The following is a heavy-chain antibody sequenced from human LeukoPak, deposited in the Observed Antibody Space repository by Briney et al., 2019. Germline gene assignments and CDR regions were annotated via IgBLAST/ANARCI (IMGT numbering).Heavy chain of an antibody. Sequence: PSETLSLTCTVSGGSISSNYWSWIRQPAGKGVEWIGRIYASGSTNYNPSLKGRVTMSVDTSENQFSLQLRSVTAADTAVYYCARGRGSSWYYFDYWGQGTLGTVSS. J-gene: IGHJ4*02. D-gene: IGHD6-13*01. CDR1: GGSISSNY. CDR3: ARGRGSSWYYFDY. CDR2: IYASGST. V-gene: IGHV4-4*07.